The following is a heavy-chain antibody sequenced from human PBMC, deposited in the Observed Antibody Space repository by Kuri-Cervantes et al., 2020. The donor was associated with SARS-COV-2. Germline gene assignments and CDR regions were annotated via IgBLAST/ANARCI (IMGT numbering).Heavy chain of an antibody. D-gene: IGHD3-22*01. CDR2: IYYSGST. V-gene: IGHV4-39*07. Sequence: SETLSLTCTVSGGSISSSSYYWGWIRQPPGKGLEWIGSIYYSGSTYYNPSLKSRVTISVDTSKNQFSLKLSSVTAADTAVYYCASLRGYYDSSGYTFDIWGQGTMVTVSS. J-gene: IGHJ3*02. CDR3: ASLRGYYDSSGYTFDI. CDR1: GGSISSSSYY.